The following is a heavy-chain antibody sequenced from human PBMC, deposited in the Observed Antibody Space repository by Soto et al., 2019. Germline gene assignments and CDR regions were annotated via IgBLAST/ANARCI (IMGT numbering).Heavy chain of an antibody. CDR1: GASISSGDYF. V-gene: IGHV4-30-4*01. D-gene: IGHD5-12*01. Sequence: PSETLSLTCTVSGASISSGDYFWGWIRQSPGKGLEWIGYIYDSGSSYYNPSLKSRVTMSVDTSKNQFSLKLRSVTAADTAVYYCAREKGYISGPKNFDYWGQGTLVTVSS. J-gene: IGHJ4*02. CDR3: AREKGYISGPKNFDY. CDR2: IYDSGSS.